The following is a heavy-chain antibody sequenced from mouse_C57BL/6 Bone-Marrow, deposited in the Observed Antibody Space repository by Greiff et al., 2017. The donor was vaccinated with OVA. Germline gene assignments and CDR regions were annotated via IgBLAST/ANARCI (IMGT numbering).Heavy chain of an antibody. Sequence: EVKLEESGEGLVKPGGSLKLSCAASGFTFSSYAMSWVRQTPEKRLEWVAYISSGGDYIYYADTVKGRFTISRDNARNTLYLQMSSLKSEDTAMYYCTRNYYGSSRYWYFDVWGTGTTVTVSS. D-gene: IGHD1-1*01. CDR3: TRNYYGSSRYWYFDV. CDR2: ISSGGDYI. V-gene: IGHV5-9-1*02. CDR1: GFTFSSYA. J-gene: IGHJ1*03.